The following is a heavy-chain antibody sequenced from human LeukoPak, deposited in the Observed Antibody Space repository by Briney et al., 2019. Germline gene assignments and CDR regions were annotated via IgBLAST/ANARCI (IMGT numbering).Heavy chain of an antibody. CDR3: ARASRGSPNNDY. CDR1: GFIFSNSW. D-gene: IGHD6-13*01. J-gene: IGHJ4*02. CDR2: INQDGSER. Sequence: SGGSLRLSCAASGFIFSNSWINWVRQAPGKGLEWVAIINQDGSERYYVDSVKGRFTISRDNVKNSVYLQMNSLRAEDTAVYYCARASRGSPNNDYWGQGTLVTVSS. V-gene: IGHV3-7*01.